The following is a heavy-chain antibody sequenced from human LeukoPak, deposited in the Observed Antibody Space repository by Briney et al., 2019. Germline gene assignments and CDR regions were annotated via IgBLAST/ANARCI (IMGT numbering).Heavy chain of an antibody. CDR3: ARLFNYYDNSGYYQYYFDY. Sequence: ASVKVSCKASGYTLTSYYMHWVRQAPGQGLEWTGWINPNTGDPSFAQKFQGRVTLTRDTSISTAYMELSRLKSDDTAVYYCARLFNYYDNSGYYQYYFDYWGQGTLVTVSS. V-gene: IGHV1-2*02. CDR2: INPNTGDP. D-gene: IGHD3-22*01. J-gene: IGHJ4*02. CDR1: GYTLTSYY.